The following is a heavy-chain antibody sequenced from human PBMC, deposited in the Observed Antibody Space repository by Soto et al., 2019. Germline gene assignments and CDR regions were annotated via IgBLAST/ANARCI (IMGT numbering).Heavy chain of an antibody. Sequence: PGGSLRLSCASSGFTFRSYWMHWVRQAPGKGLVWVSRINSDGSSTSYADSVKGRFTISRDNAKNTLYLQMNSLRAEDTAVYYCASGVYFGGAFDIWGQGTMVTVSS. CDR3: ASGVYFGGAFDI. V-gene: IGHV3-74*01. J-gene: IGHJ3*02. D-gene: IGHD3-16*01. CDR2: INSDGSST. CDR1: GFTFRSYW.